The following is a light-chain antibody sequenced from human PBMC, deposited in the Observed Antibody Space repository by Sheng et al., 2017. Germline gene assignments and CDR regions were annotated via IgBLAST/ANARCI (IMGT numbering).Light chain of an antibody. CDR3: QHYYSSAWA. J-gene: IGKJ1*01. CDR2: AAS. V-gene: IGKV1-39*01. Sequence: DIQMTQSPSSLSASVGDRVTITCRASQSINSYLNWYQQKPGKAPKVLIYAASSLKSEVPARFSGSGSGTDFTLSISSLQLEDFATYYCQHYYSSAWAFGQGTRVEIK. CDR1: QSINSY.